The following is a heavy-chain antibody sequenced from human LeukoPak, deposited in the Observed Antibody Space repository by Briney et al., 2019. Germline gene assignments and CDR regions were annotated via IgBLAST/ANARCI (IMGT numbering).Heavy chain of an antibody. Sequence: GASVKVSCKATGYTFTSNYMHWVRQAPGQGLEWMGWINPSSGGTNYAQNFQGRVTMTRDTSISTAYMELTILTSDDTAVYFCARDNSYYFDYWGQGTLVT. D-gene: IGHD4-23*01. V-gene: IGHV1-2*02. J-gene: IGHJ4*02. CDR2: INPSSGGT. CDR3: ARDNSYYFDY. CDR1: GYTFTSNY.